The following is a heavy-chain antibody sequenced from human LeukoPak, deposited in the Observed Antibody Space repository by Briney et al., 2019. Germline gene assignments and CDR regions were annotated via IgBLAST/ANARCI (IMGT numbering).Heavy chain of an antibody. D-gene: IGHD6-19*01. V-gene: IGHV3-48*03. J-gene: IGHJ4*02. CDR3: ARARNSGWNIDY. CDR2: ISSSGDFI. Sequence: GGSLRLSCVGSGFTFGSYEMNWVRQAPGKGLEWVSYISSSGDFIYYADSVKGRFTISRDNAKNSLYLQMISLRAEDTAVYSCARARNSGWNIDYWGRGTLVTVSS. CDR1: GFTFGSYE.